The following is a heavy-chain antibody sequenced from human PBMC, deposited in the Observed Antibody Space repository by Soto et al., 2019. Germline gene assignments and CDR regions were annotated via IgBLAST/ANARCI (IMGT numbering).Heavy chain of an antibody. V-gene: IGHV1-69*05. CDR2: INPICGST. CDR1: GGTFSSYA. D-gene: IGHD6-13*01. J-gene: IGHJ4*02. Sequence: SVKVSCKASGGTFSSYAVSWVRQAPGQGLEWMGIINPICGSTNYAQKFQGRVTIARDASTSTVYMELSSLRSDDTAVYYCARDLAAADYWGQGTLVTVSS. CDR3: ARDLAAADY.